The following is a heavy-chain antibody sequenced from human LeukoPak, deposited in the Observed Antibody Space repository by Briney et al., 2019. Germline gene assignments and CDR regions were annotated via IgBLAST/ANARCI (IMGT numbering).Heavy chain of an antibody. CDR2: IIPIFGTA. V-gene: IGHV1-69*05. D-gene: IGHD2-8*01. CDR3: ARVRLHVDNGVWLTYYMDV. J-gene: IGHJ6*03. Sequence: SSVKVSCKASGGTFSSYAISWVRQAPGQGLEWMGRIIPIFGTANYAQKFQGRVTITTDESTSTAYMELSSLRSGDTAVYYCARVRLHVDNGVWLTYYMDVWGKGTTVTVSS. CDR1: GGTFSSYA.